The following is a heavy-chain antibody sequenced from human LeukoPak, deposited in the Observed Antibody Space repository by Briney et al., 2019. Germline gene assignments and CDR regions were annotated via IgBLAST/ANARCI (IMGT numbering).Heavy chain of an antibody. D-gene: IGHD6-13*01. Sequence: GGSLRLSCAASGFTFGDYNLSWIRQAPGKGLEWVSYIRSGGTDIFYADSVKGRFTISRDNAKNSLYLQMNSLGAEDTAVYYCARRIAEAGSHAFDIWGQGTTVTVSS. CDR3: ARRIAEAGSHAFDI. J-gene: IGHJ3*02. CDR2: IRSGGTDI. CDR1: GFTFGDYN. V-gene: IGHV3-11*01.